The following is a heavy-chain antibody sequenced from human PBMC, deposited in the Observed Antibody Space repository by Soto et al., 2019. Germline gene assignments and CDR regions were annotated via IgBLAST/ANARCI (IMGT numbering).Heavy chain of an antibody. V-gene: IGHV3-53*01. D-gene: IGHD3-22*01. CDR3: ARGRDNYYDSSGLNY. CDR1: GFTVSSNY. J-gene: IGHJ4*02. CDR2: IYSGGST. Sequence: GGSLRLSCAASGFTVSSNYMSWVRQAPGKGLEWVSVIYSGGSTYYADSVKGRFTISRDNSKNTLYLQMNSLRAEDTAVYYCARGRDNYYDSSGLNYWGQGTLVTVSS.